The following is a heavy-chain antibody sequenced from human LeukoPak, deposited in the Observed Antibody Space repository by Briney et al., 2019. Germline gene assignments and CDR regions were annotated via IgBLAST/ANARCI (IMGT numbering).Heavy chain of an antibody. J-gene: IGHJ4*02. V-gene: IGHV3-21*01. CDR3: ARDGQSYDFWSGYPDY. CDR1: GFTFSSYA. D-gene: IGHD3-3*01. Sequence: GGSLRLSCAASGFTFSSYAMNWVRQAPGKGLEWVSSISSSSSYIYYADSVKGRFTISRDNAKNSLYLQMNSLRAEDTAVYYCARDGQSYDFWSGYPDYWGQGTLVTVSS. CDR2: ISSSSSYI.